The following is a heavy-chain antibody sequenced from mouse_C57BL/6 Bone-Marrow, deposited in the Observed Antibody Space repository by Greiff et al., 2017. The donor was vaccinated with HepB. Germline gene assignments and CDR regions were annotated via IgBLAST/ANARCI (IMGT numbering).Heavy chain of an antibody. J-gene: IGHJ3*01. Sequence: DVKLQESGGGLVQPGGSLKLSCAASGFTFSDYYMYWVRQTPEKRLEWVAYISNGGGSTYYPDTVKGRFTISRDNAKNTLYLQMSRLKSEDTAMYYCARHDPRFAYWGQGTLVTVSA. CDR3: ARHDPRFAY. CDR1: GFTFSDYY. CDR2: ISNGGGST. V-gene: IGHV5-12*01.